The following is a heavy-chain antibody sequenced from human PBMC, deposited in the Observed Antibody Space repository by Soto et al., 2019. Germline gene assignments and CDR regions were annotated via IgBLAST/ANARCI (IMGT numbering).Heavy chain of an antibody. CDR3: ARDKGRVRYYDSSGYPRGFDY. CDR2: ISAYNGNT. Sequence: QVQLVQSGAEVKKPGASVKVSCKASGYTFTSYGISWVRQAPGQGLEWMGWISAYNGNTNYAQKLQGRVTMTTDTSTSTAYIERRSLRSDDTAVYYCARDKGRVRYYDSSGYPRGFDYWGQGTLVTVSS. V-gene: IGHV1-18*01. CDR1: GYTFTSYG. D-gene: IGHD3-22*01. J-gene: IGHJ4*02.